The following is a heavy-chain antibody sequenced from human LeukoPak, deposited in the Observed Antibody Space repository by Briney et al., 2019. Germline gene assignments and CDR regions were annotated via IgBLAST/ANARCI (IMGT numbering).Heavy chain of an antibody. CDR1: GGTFSSCA. J-gene: IGHJ6*03. D-gene: IGHD2-2*02. CDR2: IIPIFGAA. V-gene: IGHV1-69*13. Sequence: GASVKVSCKASGGTFSSCAISWVRQAPGQGLEWMGGIIPIFGAANYAQKFQGRVTITADESTSTAYMELSSLRSEDTAVYYCARRGRQVPAAILHPDYYYYYMDIWGKGTTVTVSS. CDR3: ARRGRQVPAAILHPDYYYYYMDI.